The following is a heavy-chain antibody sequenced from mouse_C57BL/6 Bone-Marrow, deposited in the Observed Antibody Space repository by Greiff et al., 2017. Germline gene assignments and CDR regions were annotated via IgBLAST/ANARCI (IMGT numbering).Heavy chain of an antibody. CDR3: ARVDYYGLDY. V-gene: IGHV3-6*01. J-gene: IGHJ2*01. CDR1: GYSITSGYY. Sequence: DVQLVESGPGLVKPSQSLSLTCSVTGYSITSGYYWNWIRQFPGNKLEWMGYISYDGSNNYNPSLKNRISITRDTSKNQFFLKLNSVTTEDTATYYCARVDYYGLDYWGQGTTLTVSS. CDR2: ISYDGSN. D-gene: IGHD1-1*01.